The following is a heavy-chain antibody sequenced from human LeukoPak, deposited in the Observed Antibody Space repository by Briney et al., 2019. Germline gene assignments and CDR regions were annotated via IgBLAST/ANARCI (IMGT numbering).Heavy chain of an antibody. V-gene: IGHV3-23*01. D-gene: IGHD4-17*01. CDR1: GFTFSSYA. J-gene: IGHJ5*02. CDR2: ISGSGGST. CDR3: AKSSTVTTWRILNWFDP. Sequence: PGGSLRLSCAASGFTFSSYAMSRVRQAPGKGLEWVSAISGSGGSTYYADSVKGRFTISRDNSKNTLYLQMNSLRAEDTAVYYCAKSSTVTTWRILNWFDPWGQGTLVTVSS.